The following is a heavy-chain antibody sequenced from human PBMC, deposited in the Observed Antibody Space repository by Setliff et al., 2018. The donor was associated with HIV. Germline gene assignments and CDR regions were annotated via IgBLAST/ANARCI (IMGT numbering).Heavy chain of an antibody. CDR3: ARGGEGEFLWFGNFSYYIDY. CDR2: MYHSGST. D-gene: IGHD3-10*01. CDR1: GYSISSGYY. J-gene: IGHJ4*02. Sequence: PSETLSLTCTVSGYSISSGYYWGWIRQPPGKGLEWIGSMYHSGSTYYNPSLKSRVTISLDTSKNQFSLKLSSVTAADTAVYYCARGGEGEFLWFGNFSYYIDYWGRGTLVTVSS. V-gene: IGHV4-38-2*02.